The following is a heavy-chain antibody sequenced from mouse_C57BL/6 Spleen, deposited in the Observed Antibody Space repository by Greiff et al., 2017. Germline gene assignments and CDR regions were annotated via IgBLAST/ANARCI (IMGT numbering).Heavy chain of an antibody. CDR3: TTPYGNPAWFAY. CDR1: GFNIKDYY. CDR2: IDPEDGDT. V-gene: IGHV14-1*01. Sequence: VQLQQSGAELVRPGASVKLSCTASGFNIKDYYMHWVQQRPEQGLEWIGRIDPEDGDTEYAPKFQGKATMTADTSSNTAYLQLSSLTSEDTAVYYCTTPYGNPAWFAYWGQGTLVTVSA. J-gene: IGHJ3*01. D-gene: IGHD2-1*01.